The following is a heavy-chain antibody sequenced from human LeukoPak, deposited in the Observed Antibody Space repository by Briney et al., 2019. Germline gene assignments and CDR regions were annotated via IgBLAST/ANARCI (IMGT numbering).Heavy chain of an antibody. V-gene: IGHV4-34*01. Sequence: SETLSLACAVYGGSFSSYYWSWIRHPPGKGLEWIGEINHSGSTNYNPSLKSRVTISVDTSKNQFSLKLSPVTAADTAVYYCANLRRGRNRDGYKGWGQGTLVTVSS. J-gene: IGHJ4*02. CDR2: INHSGST. CDR1: GGSFSSYY. D-gene: IGHD5-24*01. CDR3: ANLRRGRNRDGYKG.